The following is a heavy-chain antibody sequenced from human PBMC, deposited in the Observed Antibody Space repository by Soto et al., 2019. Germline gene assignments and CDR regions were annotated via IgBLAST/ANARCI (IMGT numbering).Heavy chain of an antibody. V-gene: IGHV3-23*01. J-gene: IGHJ4*02. CDR2: IGGSGTNT. CDR3: AKEHRFLEWLFNDYFDF. CDR1: GFSFSSYA. D-gene: IGHD3-3*01. Sequence: EVQLLESGGGLVQPGGSLRLSCAASGFSFSSYAMSWVRQAPGKGLECVSSIGGSGTNTYYTDPVKGRFTISRDNSKNTLNLQMNNLRVEDTAVYYCAKEHRFLEWLFNDYFDFWGQGTLVTVSS.